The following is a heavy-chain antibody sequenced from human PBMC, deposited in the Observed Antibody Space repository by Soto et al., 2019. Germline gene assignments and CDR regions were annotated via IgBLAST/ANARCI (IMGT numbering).Heavy chain of an antibody. Sequence: ESGGGVVQPGRSLRLSCAASGFTLSSYAMHWVRQAPGKGLEWVAVVSCAGTSTYYADSVRGRFTISGDNSKDTVYLQLNSLRTEDTAVYHCARDPGQDGNEYYTFDSWGHGTLVTVSS. CDR1: GFTLSSYA. D-gene: IGHD3-3*01. J-gene: IGHJ4*03. CDR2: VSCAGTST. V-gene: IGHV3-30-3*01. CDR3: ARDPGQDGNEYYTFDS.